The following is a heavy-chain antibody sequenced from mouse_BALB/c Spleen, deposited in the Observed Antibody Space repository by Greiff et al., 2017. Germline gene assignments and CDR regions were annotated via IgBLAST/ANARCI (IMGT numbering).Heavy chain of an antibody. J-gene: IGHJ2*01. V-gene: IGHV5-6-5*01. Sequence: DVKLVESGGGLVKPGGSLKLSCAASGFTFSSYAMSWVRQTPEKRLEWVASISSGGSTYYPDSVKGRFTISRDNARNILYLQMSSLRSEDTAMYYCARGGIYYGYDRFDYWGQGTTLTVSS. CDR2: ISSGGST. CDR3: ARGGIYYGYDRFDY. D-gene: IGHD2-2*01. CDR1: GFTFSSYA.